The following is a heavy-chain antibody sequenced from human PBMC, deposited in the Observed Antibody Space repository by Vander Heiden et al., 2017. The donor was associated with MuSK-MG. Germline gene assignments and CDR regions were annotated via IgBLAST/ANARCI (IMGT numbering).Heavy chain of an antibody. D-gene: IGHD6-13*01. Sequence: QVLLVESGGGVVQPGRSLRLSGEASGFTFSTYPLHWVRQAPGKGLEWVAVISYDGNNKYYADSVKGRFTISRDNAKNTLFLQMDSLRPEDTAVYSCASFKTISAADPTYRPFDYWGQGTLVTVSS. CDR2: ISYDGNNK. CDR3: ASFKTISAADPTYRPFDY. J-gene: IGHJ4*02. CDR1: GFTFSTYP. V-gene: IGHV3-30*03.